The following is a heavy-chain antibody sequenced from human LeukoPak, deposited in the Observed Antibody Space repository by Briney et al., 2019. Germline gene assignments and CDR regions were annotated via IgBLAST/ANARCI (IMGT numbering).Heavy chain of an antibody. D-gene: IGHD4-11*01. J-gene: IGHJ4*02. CDR2: IYHSGST. V-gene: IGHV4-30-2*01. Sequence: SETLSLTCAVSGGSISSGGYSWSWIRQPPGKGLEWIGYIYHSGSTYYNPSLKSRVTISADRSKNQFSLKLSSVTAADTAVYYCARSTVTPPYYFDYWGQGTLVTVSS. CDR3: ARSTVTPPYYFDY. CDR1: GGSISSGGYS.